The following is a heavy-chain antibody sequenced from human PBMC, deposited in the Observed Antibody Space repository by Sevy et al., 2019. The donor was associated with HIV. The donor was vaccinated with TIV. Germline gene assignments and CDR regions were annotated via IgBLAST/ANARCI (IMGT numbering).Heavy chain of an antibody. J-gene: IGHJ4*02. CDR2: IYASGST. CDR1: GGSISSYC. D-gene: IGHD3-3*01. Sequence: SETLSLTCTVSGGSISSYCWSWIRQPAGKGLEWIGRIYASGSTNYNPSLKSRVTMSVDTSKNQFSLKLSSVTAADTAVYYCARGTTIFGVVRFDYWGQGTLVTVSS. CDR3: ARGTTIFGVVRFDY. V-gene: IGHV4-4*07.